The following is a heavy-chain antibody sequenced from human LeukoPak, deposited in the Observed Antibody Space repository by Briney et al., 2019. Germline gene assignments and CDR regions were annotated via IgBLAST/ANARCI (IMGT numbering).Heavy chain of an antibody. J-gene: IGHJ4*02. CDR1: GGSISSGGYS. D-gene: IGHD2-21*02. V-gene: IGHV4-30-4*07. CDR3: ARGWGPAYCGGDCHRHFDN. Sequence: SQTLSLTSAVSGGSISSGGYSWNWIRQPPGKGLEWIGYIYNSGSTAYNPSLRRRVTMSVDTSKNQFSLKLTSVTAADTAVYYCARGWGPAYCGGDCHRHFDNWGQGTLVTVSA. CDR2: IYNSGST.